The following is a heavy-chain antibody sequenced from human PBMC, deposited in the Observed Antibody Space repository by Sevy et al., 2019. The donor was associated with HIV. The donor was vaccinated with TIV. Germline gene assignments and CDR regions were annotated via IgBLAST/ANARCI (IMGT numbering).Heavy chain of an antibody. Sequence: GGCLRLCCAASGFTFSSFAMTWVRQAPGKGLECVSGISGSGDNTYYADSVKGRFTISRDNSKNTLYLQMNGLRAEDTAVYYCAKGITMMLLVLDAIDIWGQGTMVTVSS. V-gene: IGHV3-23*01. J-gene: IGHJ3*02. CDR1: GFTFSSFA. D-gene: IGHD3-22*01. CDR3: AKGITMMLLVLDAIDI. CDR2: ISGSGDNT.